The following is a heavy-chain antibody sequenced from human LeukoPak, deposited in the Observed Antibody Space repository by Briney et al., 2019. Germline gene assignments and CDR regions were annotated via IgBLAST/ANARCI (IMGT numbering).Heavy chain of an antibody. V-gene: IGHV3-23*01. Sequence: GGSLRLSCAASGFIFSSYSMSWVRQAPGKGLEWVSVITGSGGNTYYVDSVKGRFTISRDNSKNTLYLQMSSLRAEDTAVYYCTRGTNDYGGIERKKPFDYWGQGTLVTVSS. CDR2: ITGSGGNT. CDR3: TRGTNDYGGIERKKPFDY. CDR1: GFIFSSYS. D-gene: IGHD4-23*01. J-gene: IGHJ4*02.